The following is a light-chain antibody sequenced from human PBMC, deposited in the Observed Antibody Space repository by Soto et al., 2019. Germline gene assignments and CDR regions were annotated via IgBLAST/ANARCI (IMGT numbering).Light chain of an antibody. Sequence: IHMTHSPSTLSASLGDMVTITVRASQSISSWLAWYQQKPGKAPKLLIYKASSLESGVPSRFSGSGSGTEFTLTISSLQPDDFATYYCQQYNSYWTFGQGTKVDIK. CDR3: QQYNSYWT. CDR1: QSISSW. V-gene: IGKV1-5*03. J-gene: IGKJ1*01. CDR2: KAS.